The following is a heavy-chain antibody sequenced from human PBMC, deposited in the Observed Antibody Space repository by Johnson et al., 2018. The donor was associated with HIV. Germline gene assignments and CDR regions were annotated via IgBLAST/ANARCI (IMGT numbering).Heavy chain of an antibody. J-gene: IGHJ3*02. Sequence: VQLVESGGGVVQPGRSLRLSCAASGFTFSSYGMHWVRQAPGKGLEWVAFIRYDGSNNYYADSLKGRFTISRDNSKNTLYLQLNSLRAEDTAVYYCSLYCNGGDCSHAFDIWGQGTMVTVSS. CDR2: IRYDGSNN. D-gene: IGHD2-21*02. CDR1: GFTFSSYG. CDR3: SLYCNGGDCSHAFDI. V-gene: IGHV3-30*02.